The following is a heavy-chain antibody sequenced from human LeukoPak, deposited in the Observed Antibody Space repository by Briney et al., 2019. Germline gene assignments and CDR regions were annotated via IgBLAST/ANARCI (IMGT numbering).Heavy chain of an antibody. CDR2: ISSSSSYI. Sequence: GGSLRLSCAASGFTFSSYSMNWVRQAPGKGLEWVSSISSSSSYIYYADSVKGRFTISRDNAKNSLYLQMNSLRAEDTGVYYCARDGVATTTIDYWGQGTLVTVSS. D-gene: IGHD5-24*01. V-gene: IGHV3-21*01. J-gene: IGHJ4*02. CDR3: ARDGVATTTIDY. CDR1: GFTFSSYS.